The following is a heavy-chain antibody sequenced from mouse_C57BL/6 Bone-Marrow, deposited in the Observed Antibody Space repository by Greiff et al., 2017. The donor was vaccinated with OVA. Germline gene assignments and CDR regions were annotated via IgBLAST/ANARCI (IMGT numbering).Heavy chain of an antibody. J-gene: IGHJ2*01. D-gene: IGHD1-1*01. CDR2: INPNNGGT. CDR1: GYTFTDYY. CDR3: GNSYDY. V-gene: IGHV1-26*01. Sequence: EVQLQQSGPELVKPGASVKISCKASGYTFTDYYMNWVKQSHGKSLEWIGDINPNNGGTSYNQKFKGKATLTVDKSSSTAYMELRSLTSEDSAVYYCGNSYDYWGQGTTLTVSS.